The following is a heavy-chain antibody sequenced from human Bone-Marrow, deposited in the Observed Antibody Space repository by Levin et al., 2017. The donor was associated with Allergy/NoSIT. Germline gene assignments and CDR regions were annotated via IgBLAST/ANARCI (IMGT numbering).Heavy chain of an antibody. D-gene: IGHD6-19*01. CDR2: LSYDGREK. CDR3: AKYFHKYNTGFDAFDI. J-gene: IGHJ3*02. Sequence: GGSLRLSCSASGFTFSSYGMYWVRQAPGKGLEWVAHLSYDGREKYYEESVKGRFTISRDNSKSTLYLQVTSLRAEDTAVYDCAKYFHKYNTGFDAFDIWGQGTMVTVSS. V-gene: IGHV3-30*18. CDR1: GFTFSSYG.